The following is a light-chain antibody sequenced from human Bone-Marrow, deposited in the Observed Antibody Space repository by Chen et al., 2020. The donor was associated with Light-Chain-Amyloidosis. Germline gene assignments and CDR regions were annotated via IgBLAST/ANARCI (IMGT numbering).Light chain of an antibody. Sequence: SYVLTQPSSVSVAPGQTAPLACGRNNIVSTSVHWYQQTPGQAPLLVVYDDSDRPSGIPERLSGSNSGNTATLTISRVEAGDEADYYCQVWDRSSDRPVLGGGTKLTGL. CDR1: NIVSTS. CDR2: DDS. V-gene: IGLV3-21*02. J-gene: IGLJ3*02. CDR3: QVWDRSSDRPV.